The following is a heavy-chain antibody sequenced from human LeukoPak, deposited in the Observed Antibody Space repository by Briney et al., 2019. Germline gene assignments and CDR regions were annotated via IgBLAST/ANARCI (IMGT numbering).Heavy chain of an antibody. V-gene: IGHV1-46*01. D-gene: IGHD5-12*01. CDR2: INPSGGST. Sequence: ASVKVSCKASGYIYTNYYMHWVRQAPGQGLEWMGIINPSGGSTSYAQKFQGRVTMTRDTSTSTVYMELSSLRSDDTAVYYCARRHIVATIALYYFDYWGQGTLVTVSS. CDR1: GYIYTNYY. CDR3: ARRHIVATIALYYFDY. J-gene: IGHJ4*02.